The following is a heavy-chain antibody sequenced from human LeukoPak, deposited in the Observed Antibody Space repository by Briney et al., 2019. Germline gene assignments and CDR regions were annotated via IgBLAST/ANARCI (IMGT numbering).Heavy chain of an antibody. J-gene: IGHJ5*02. D-gene: IGHD1-7*01. CDR2: INHSGST. CDR3: ARVRGKVELP. Sequence: SETLSLTCAVYGGSFSGHYWSWIRQPPGKGLEWIGEINHSGSTNYNPSLKSRVTISVDTSKNQFSLKLSSVTAADTAVYYCARVRGKVELPWGQGTLVTVSS. CDR1: GGSFSGHY. V-gene: IGHV4-34*01.